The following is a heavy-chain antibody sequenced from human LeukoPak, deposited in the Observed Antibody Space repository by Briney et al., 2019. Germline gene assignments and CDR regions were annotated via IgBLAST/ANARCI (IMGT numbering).Heavy chain of an antibody. Sequence: ASVKVSCKASGYTFTSYYMHWVRQAPGQGLEWMGIINPSGGSTSYAQKFQGRVTMTRDTSISTAYMELSSLRSEDTAVYYCARGEKLLWFGELPNWFDPWGQGTLVTVSS. V-gene: IGHV1-46*01. CDR2: INPSGGST. D-gene: IGHD3-10*01. CDR1: GYTFTSYY. J-gene: IGHJ5*02. CDR3: ARGEKLLWFGELPNWFDP.